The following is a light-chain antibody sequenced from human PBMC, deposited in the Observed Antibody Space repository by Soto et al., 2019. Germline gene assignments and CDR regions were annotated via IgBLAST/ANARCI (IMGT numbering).Light chain of an antibody. V-gene: IGLV1-44*01. CDR3: AVWDDSLNGHV. CDR2: TND. J-gene: IGLJ1*01. CDR1: SSNIGTSS. Sequence: QSVLTQPPSASGTPGQTVTISCSGSSSNIGTSSVHWYKHLPGTAPKPLIYTNDQRPSGVPDRFSGSTSGTSASLAISGFQSEDEADYYCAVWDDSLNGHVFGAGTKVTVL.